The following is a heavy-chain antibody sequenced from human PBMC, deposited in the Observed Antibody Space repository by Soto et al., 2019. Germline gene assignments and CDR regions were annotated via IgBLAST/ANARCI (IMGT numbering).Heavy chain of an antibody. J-gene: IGHJ4*02. V-gene: IGHV1-2*04. D-gene: IGHD6-19*01. CDR2: INPNSGGT. CDR1: GYTFTGYY. CDR3: ARAGTAVAGTGFLFDY. Sequence: ASVKVSCKASGYTFTGYYMHWVRQAPGQGLEWMGWINPNSGGTNYAQKFQGWVTMTRDTSISTAYMELSRLRSDDTAVYYCARAGTAVAGTGFLFDYWGQGTLVTVSS.